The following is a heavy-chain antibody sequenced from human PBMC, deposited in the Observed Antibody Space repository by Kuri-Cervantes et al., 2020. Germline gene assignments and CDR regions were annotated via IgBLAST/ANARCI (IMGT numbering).Heavy chain of an antibody. CDR1: GYTFTSYG. V-gene: IGHV1-18*01. Sequence: ASVKVSCKASGYTFTSYGISWVRQAPGQGLEWMGWISAYNGNTNYVQKLQGRVTMTTDTSTSTAYMELRSLRSDDTAVYYCARGRWALAYCGGDCYSSGFDIWGQGTIVT. CDR3: ARGRWALAYCGGDCYSSGFDI. CDR2: ISAYNGNT. J-gene: IGHJ3*02. D-gene: IGHD2-21*02.